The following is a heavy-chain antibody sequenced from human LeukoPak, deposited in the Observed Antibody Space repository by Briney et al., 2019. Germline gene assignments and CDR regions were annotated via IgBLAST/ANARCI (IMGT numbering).Heavy chain of an antibody. D-gene: IGHD3-10*01. J-gene: IGHJ3*02. CDR3: ARDWVAGVPFDAFDI. CDR1: GFTLRSYW. CDR2: IKEDGSEK. V-gene: IGHV3-7*03. Sequence: GGALRLSCAASGFTLRSYWMSWVSQAPGKGLEWVANIKEDGSEKYYVDSVKGRFTISRDNAKNSLYLHMNSLPAEETAMYYCARDWVAGVPFDAFDICGQGTMVSVSS.